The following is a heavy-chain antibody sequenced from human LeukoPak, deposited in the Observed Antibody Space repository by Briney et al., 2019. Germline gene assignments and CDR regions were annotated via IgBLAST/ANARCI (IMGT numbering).Heavy chain of an antibody. V-gene: IGHV4-59*12. CDR1: GDSITSYY. CDR2: VFHSGVT. Sequence: SETLSLTCSVSGDSITSYYWGWIRQPPGRGLEWIGYVFHSGVTNYNPSLKSRVTLSLDTSKNQFSLKLKSVTAADTAVYFCATRVDWFDPWGQGTLVTVSS. CDR3: ATRVDWFDP. J-gene: IGHJ5*02. D-gene: IGHD2-15*01.